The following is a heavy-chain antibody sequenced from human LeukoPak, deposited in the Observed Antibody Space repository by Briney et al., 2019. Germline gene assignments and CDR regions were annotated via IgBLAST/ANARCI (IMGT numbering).Heavy chain of an antibody. CDR2: ISAYNGNT. J-gene: IGHJ6*02. D-gene: IGHD3-3*01. Sequence: ASVKVSCKASGYTFTSYGISWVRQAPGQGLEWMGWISAYNGNTNYAQKLQGRVTMTTDTSTSTAYMELRSLRSDDTAVYYCARGVTIFGVGYYYYGMDVWGRGTTVTVSS. CDR3: ARGVTIFGVGYYYYGMDV. CDR1: GYTFTSYG. V-gene: IGHV1-18*01.